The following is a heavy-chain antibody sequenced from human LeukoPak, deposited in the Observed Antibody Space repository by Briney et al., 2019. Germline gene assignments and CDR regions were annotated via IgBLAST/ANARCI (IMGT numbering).Heavy chain of an antibody. CDR2: MNPNSGNT. CDR1: GYTFTSYD. CDR3: ACENDDVFDI. Sequence: GASVKVSCKASGYTFTSYDINWVRQATGQGLEWMGWMNPNSGNTGYAQKFQGRVTMTRDTSISTVYMELSSLRSDDTAVYYCACENDDVFDIWGQGTMVTVSS. D-gene: IGHD1-1*01. J-gene: IGHJ3*02. V-gene: IGHV1-8*01.